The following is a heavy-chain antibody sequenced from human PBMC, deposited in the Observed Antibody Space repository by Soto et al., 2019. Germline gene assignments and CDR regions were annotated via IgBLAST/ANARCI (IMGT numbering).Heavy chain of an antibody. Sequence: QVQLVQSGAEVKKPGSSVKVSCTTSGGTISSFGMNWVRQAPGQGLEWMGGIVPIDGSTKYAKKFQGRVTITADASTSTVYMDLSSLRSEDTAVYYCARSFTKSRRGGVAFDYWGQGTLLTVSP. J-gene: IGHJ4*02. V-gene: IGHV1-69*01. CDR2: IVPIDGST. D-gene: IGHD3-3*01. CDR1: GGTISSFG. CDR3: ARSFTKSRRGGVAFDY.